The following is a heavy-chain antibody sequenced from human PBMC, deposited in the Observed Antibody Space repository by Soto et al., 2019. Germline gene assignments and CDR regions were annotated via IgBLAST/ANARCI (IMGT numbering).Heavy chain of an antibody. CDR2: IYPGDSDT. J-gene: IGHJ6*03. D-gene: IGHD2-2*02. CDR1: GYSFTSYW. CDR3: ARAVVPAAIVPYYYYYMDV. V-gene: IGHV5-51*01. Sequence: GESLKISCKGSGYSFTSYWIGWVRQMPGKGLEWMGIIYPGDSDTRYSPSFQGQVTISADKSISTAYLQWSSLKASDTAMYYCARAVVPAAIVPYYYYYMDVWGKGTTVTVSS.